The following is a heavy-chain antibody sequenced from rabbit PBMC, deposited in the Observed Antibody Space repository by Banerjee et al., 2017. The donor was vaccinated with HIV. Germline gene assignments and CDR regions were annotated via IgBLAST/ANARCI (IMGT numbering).Heavy chain of an antibody. CDR1: GFSFSDKYV. CDR3: ARDVAGGSYLAFNL. D-gene: IGHD1-1*01. CDR2: INTSSGNT. V-gene: IGHV1S40*01. Sequence: QSLEESGGDLVKPGRSLTLTCTASGFSFSDKYVMCWVRQAPGKGLEWIGCINTSSGNTVYASWAKGRFTISKTSSTTVTLQMTSLTAADTATYFCARDVAGGSYLAFNLWGQGTLVTVS. J-gene: IGHJ4*01.